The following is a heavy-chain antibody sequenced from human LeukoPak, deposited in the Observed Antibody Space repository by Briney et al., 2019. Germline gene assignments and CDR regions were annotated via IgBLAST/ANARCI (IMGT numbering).Heavy chain of an antibody. J-gene: IGHJ4*02. CDR2: FDPEDGET. CDR1: GYTLTELS. D-gene: IGHD6-6*01. CDR3: ATLSHSSSSWDYYFDY. Sequence: GASVKVSCKVSGYTLTELSMHWVRQAPGKGLEWMGGFDPEDGETIYAQKFQGRVTTTEDTSTDTAYMELSSLRSEDTAVYYCATLSHSSSSWDYYFDYWGQGTLVTVSS. V-gene: IGHV1-24*01.